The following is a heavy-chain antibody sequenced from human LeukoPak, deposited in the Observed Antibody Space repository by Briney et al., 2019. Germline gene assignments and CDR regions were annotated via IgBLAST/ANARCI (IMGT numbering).Heavy chain of an antibody. J-gene: IGHJ6*02. CDR2: TYYRSTWNN. D-gene: IGHD3-10*01. CDR1: GDSVSSNSAA. Sequence: SQTLSLTCAISGDSVSSNSAAWNWVRQSPSRGLEWLGRTYYRSTWNNDYSVSVKSRLIITPDTSKNQFSLHLNSVTPEGTAVYYCARDFGLRSYGVDVWGQGTTVTVSS. V-gene: IGHV6-1*01. CDR3: ARDFGLRSYGVDV.